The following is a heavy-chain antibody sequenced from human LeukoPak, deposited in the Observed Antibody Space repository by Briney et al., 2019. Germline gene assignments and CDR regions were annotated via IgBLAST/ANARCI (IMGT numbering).Heavy chain of an antibody. J-gene: IGHJ4*02. V-gene: IGHV3-23*01. CDR2: ISGSGGST. CDR3: AKDTTMIVVVILDY. Sequence: GGSLRLSCAASGFTFSSYAMSWVRQAPGKGLEWVSAISGSGGSTYYADSVKGRFTISRDNSKNTLYPQMNSLRAEDTAVYYCAKDTTMIVVVILDYWGQGTLVTVSS. D-gene: IGHD3-22*01. CDR1: GFTFSSYA.